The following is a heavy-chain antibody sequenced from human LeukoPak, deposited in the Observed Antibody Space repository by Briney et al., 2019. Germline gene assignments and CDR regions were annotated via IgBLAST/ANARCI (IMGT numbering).Heavy chain of an antibody. J-gene: IGHJ4*02. CDR1: GFALSSYA. V-gene: IGHV3-15*01. CDR3: TTVTMVRDYDY. Sequence: GGSLRLSCAASGFALSSYAMSWVRQAPGKGLEWVGRIKSKEHGGTTDYAAPVKGRFTISRDDSKNRLYLEMNSLRIEDTAVYYCTTVTMVRDYDYWGRGTLVTVSS. D-gene: IGHD3-10*01. CDR2: IKSKEHGGTT.